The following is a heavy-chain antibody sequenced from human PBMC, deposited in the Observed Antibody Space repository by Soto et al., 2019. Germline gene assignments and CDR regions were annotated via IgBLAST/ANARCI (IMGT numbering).Heavy chain of an antibody. V-gene: IGHV4-34*01. CDR1: GGSFIGYY. CDR2: INHSGST. CDR3: ATLGHYDFWSGFRKGNWFYP. Sequence: QVQLQQWGAGLLKPSETVSLTCAVYGGSFIGYYGTWIRQPPGKGLEWIGEINHSGSTNYKPSLKGRVSISADTSKNQFSLRLSSVTAADTAVYFCATLGHYDFWSGFRKGNWFYPWGQGALVTVSS. D-gene: IGHD3-3*01. J-gene: IGHJ5*02.